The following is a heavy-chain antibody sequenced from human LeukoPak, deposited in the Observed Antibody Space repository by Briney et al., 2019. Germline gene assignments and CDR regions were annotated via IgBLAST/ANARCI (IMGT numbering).Heavy chain of an antibody. CDR3: ALSYCSSTSCQPDAFDI. J-gene: IGHJ3*02. Sequence: SETLSLTCTVSGYSISSGYFWGWIRQPPGKGLEWIGSFYHSGITYYNPSLKSRVTISVEMSKNQFSLKLSSVTAADTAVYYCALSYCSSTSCQPDAFDIWGQGTMVTVSS. CDR2: FYHSGIT. V-gene: IGHV4-38-2*02. CDR1: GYSISSGYF. D-gene: IGHD2-2*01.